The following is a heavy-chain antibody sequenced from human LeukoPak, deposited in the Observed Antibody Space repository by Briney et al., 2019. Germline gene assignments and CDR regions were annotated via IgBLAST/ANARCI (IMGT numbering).Heavy chain of an antibody. CDR3: ARQQAAAGNNLLEY. D-gene: IGHD6-13*01. Sequence: SETLSLTCTGSGGSITSRSYFWRRIRQPPGQGLEWIGSIYYSGSTYYNPSLKSRVTISVDTSKNQFSLKLSAVTAADTAVYSCARQQAAAGNNLLEYWGQGTLVTVSS. J-gene: IGHJ4*02. V-gene: IGHV4-39*01. CDR2: IYYSGST. CDR1: GGSITSRSYF.